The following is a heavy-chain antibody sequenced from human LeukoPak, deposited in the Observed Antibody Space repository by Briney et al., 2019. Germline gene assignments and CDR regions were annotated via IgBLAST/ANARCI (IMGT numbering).Heavy chain of an antibody. CDR2: IKHDGSEE. Sequence: GGSLRLSCAASGFILSGYFMSWVRQAPGKGLEWVASIKHDGSEEYYVDSVRGRFTISRDNTKSSLYLQMSRLRAEDTAVYYCATDRGWRTSGYYLYYFESWGQGTLVTVSS. D-gene: IGHD3-3*01. V-gene: IGHV3-7*01. CDR3: ATDRGWRTSGYYLYYFES. J-gene: IGHJ4*02. CDR1: GFILSGYF.